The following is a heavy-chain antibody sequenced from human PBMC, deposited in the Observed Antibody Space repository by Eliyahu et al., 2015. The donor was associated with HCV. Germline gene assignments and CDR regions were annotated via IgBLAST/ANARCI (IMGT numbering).Heavy chain of an antibody. V-gene: IGHV3-15*01. D-gene: IGHD1-26*01. CDR2: IKSKTDGGTT. CDR1: XXTFSNAW. J-gene: IGHJ4*02. Sequence: EVQLVESGGGLVKPGGSLRLXCXASXXTFSNAWXSWVRQAPGKGLEWVGRIKSKTDGGTTDYAAPVKGRFTISRDDSKNTLYLQMNSLKTEDTAVYYCTTDAVGATVDYWGQGTLVTVSS. CDR3: TTDAVGATVDY.